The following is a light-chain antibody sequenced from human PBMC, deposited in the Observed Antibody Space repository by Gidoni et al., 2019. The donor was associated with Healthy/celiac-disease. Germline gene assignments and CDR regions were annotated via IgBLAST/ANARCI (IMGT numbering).Light chain of an antibody. V-gene: IGKV1-33*01. CDR2: DAS. J-gene: IGKJ4*01. CDR1: QDISNY. CDR3: QQYDNLPLT. Sequence: DNQQTKSPSSLSASVGDRVTITCQASQDISNYLNWYQQKPGKAPKLLIYDASNLETGVPSRFSGSGSGTDFTFTISSLQPEDIATYYCQQYDNLPLTFGGGTKVEIK.